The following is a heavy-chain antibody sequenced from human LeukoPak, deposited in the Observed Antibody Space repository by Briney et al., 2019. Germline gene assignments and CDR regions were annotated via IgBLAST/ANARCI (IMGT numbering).Heavy chain of an antibody. CDR1: GFTFDDYG. CDR2: INWNGGST. Sequence: GGSLRLSCAASGFTFDDYGMSWVRQAPGKGLEWVSGINWNGGSTGYADSVKGRFTISRDNAKNSLYLQMNSLRAEDTALYYCARGRSGSYQEGSDYWGQGTLVTVSS. D-gene: IGHD1-26*01. CDR3: ARGRSGSYQEGSDY. V-gene: IGHV3-20*04. J-gene: IGHJ4*02.